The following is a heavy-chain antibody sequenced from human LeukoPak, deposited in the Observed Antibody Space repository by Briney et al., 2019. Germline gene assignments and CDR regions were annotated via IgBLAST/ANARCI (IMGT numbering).Heavy chain of an antibody. J-gene: IGHJ4*01. D-gene: IGHD1-26*01. CDR1: GFRFSAFW. CDR2: ISPDGSTT. Sequence: AGESLRLSCAASGFRFSAFWMHWVRQIPGKGLVWVSRISPDGSTTTYADSVTGRFTISRDNVKNTMYLQMNSLRAEDTAVYYCISDSEGRSGGDDWGQGTQVTVSS. CDR3: ISDSEGRSGGDD. V-gene: IGHV3-74*03.